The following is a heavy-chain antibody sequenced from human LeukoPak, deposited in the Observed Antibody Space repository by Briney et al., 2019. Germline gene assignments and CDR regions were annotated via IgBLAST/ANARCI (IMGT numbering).Heavy chain of an antibody. J-gene: IGHJ4*02. D-gene: IGHD3-10*01. CDR1: GYTFTSYS. CDR3: ARELYGLDY. Sequence: SVKVSCKASGYTFTSYSINWVRQAPGQGLEWMGGIIPIFGTANYAQKFQGRVTMTRDMSTSTVYMELSSLRSEDTAVYYCARELYGLDYWGQGTLVTVSS. CDR2: IIPIFGTA. V-gene: IGHV1-69*05.